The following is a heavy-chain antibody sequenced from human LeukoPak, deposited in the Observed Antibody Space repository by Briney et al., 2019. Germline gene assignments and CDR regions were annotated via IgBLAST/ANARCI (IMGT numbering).Heavy chain of an antibody. CDR1: GFTFSNSW. J-gene: IGHJ4*02. V-gene: IGHV3-15*01. CDR2: IKSKTDGGTT. CDR3: TTDTGNYYDRYFDY. D-gene: IGHD3-22*01. Sequence: PGGSLRLSCAASGFTFSNSWMSWVRQAPGKGLEWVGRIKSKTDGGTTDYAAPVKGRFTISRDDSKNTLYLQMNSLKTEDTAVYYCTTDTGNYYDRYFDYWGQGTLVTVSS.